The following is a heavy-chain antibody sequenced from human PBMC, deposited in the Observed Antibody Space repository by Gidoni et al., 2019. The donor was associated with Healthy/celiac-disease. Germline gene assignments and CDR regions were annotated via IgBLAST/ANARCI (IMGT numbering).Heavy chain of an antibody. J-gene: IGHJ4*02. CDR2: SYHREST. CDR3: ARGITAAGSAFDS. Sequence: QLLLQDSGSGLVKPSGTLSLTCPVSADSFSSSNWWSWVRQPPGKGLELIGESYHRESTNYNPSLKSRVTMSVDKSNNQFSLKLFSVTAADTAIYYCARGITAAGSAFDSWGQGTLVTVSS. D-gene: IGHD6-13*01. V-gene: IGHV4-4*02. CDR1: ADSFSSSNW.